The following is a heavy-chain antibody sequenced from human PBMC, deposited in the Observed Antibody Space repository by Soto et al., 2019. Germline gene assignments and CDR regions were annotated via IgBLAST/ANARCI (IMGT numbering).Heavy chain of an antibody. CDR3: ARAAEQYYDILTLSYYMDV. Sequence: GGSLRLSCAASGFTFSSYGMHWVRQAPGKGLEWVAVIWYDGSNKYYADSVKGRFTISRDNSKNTLYLQMNSLRAEDTAVYYCARAAEQYYDILTLSYYMDVWGKGTTVTVSS. D-gene: IGHD3-9*01. J-gene: IGHJ6*03. CDR2: IWYDGSNK. V-gene: IGHV3-33*01. CDR1: GFTFSSYG.